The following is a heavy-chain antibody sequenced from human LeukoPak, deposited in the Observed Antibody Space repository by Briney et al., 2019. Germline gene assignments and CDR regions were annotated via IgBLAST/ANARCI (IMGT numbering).Heavy chain of an antibody. CDR3: AREYSSGWRSMDV. CDR2: IYTSGST. V-gene: IGHV4-4*07. Sequence: SETLSLTCTVSGGSISSYYWSWIRRPAGKGLEWIGRIYTSGSTNYNPSLKSRVTMSVDTSKDQFSLKLSSVTAADTAVYYCAREYSSGWRSMDVWGQGTTVAVSS. D-gene: IGHD6-19*01. CDR1: GGSISSYY. J-gene: IGHJ6*02.